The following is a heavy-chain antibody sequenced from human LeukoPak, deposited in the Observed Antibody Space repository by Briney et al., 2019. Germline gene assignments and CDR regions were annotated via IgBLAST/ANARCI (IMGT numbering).Heavy chain of an antibody. CDR1: GFTFSSYA. V-gene: IGHV3-30*02. CDR2: IRYDGSNR. Sequence: GGSLRLSCAASGFTFSSYAMSWVRQAPGKGLEWVTFIRYDGSNRYYADSVKGRFTISRDNSKNTVYLQMNSLRAEDTAVYYCAKDFQDYYYDSSGSRGHDYWGQGTLVTVSS. CDR3: AKDFQDYYYDSSGSRGHDY. J-gene: IGHJ4*02. D-gene: IGHD3-22*01.